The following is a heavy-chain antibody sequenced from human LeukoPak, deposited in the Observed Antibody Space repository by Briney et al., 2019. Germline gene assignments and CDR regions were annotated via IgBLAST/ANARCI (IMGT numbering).Heavy chain of an antibody. CDR1: GFTFSNYG. CDR3: ARRGSSGCFDF. Sequence: GGSLRLSCAASGFTFSNYGMYWVRQAPGKGLEWVAVMSHDGSNEYYGDSVKGRFTISRDNSKNTLFLQMHSLRAEDTATYYCARRGSSGCFDFWGQGTLVTVSP. CDR2: MSHDGSNE. D-gene: IGHD6-19*01. J-gene: IGHJ4*02. V-gene: IGHV3-30-3*01.